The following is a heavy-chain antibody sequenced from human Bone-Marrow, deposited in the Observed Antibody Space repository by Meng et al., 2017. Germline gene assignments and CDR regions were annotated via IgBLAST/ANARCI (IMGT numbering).Heavy chain of an antibody. D-gene: IGHD3-16*01. CDR3: ARGGRNYAEPLDY. CDR2: IIPLSGTA. V-gene: IGHV1-69*06. J-gene: IGHJ4*02. Sequence: SVKVSCKASGGTFSIYVVSWVRQAPGQGLEWMGGIIPLSGTADYTQRFQGRVTFTADKSTNTAYMELRSLKSDDTAVYYCARGGRNYAEPLDYWGRGTLVTVSS. CDR1: GGTFSIYV.